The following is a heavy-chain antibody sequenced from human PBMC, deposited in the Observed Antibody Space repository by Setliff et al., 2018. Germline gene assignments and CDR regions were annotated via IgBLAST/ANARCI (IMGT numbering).Heavy chain of an antibody. Sequence: PSETLSLTCTLSGDSIKKSTYYWGWIRQSPGKGLEWIAHIYYSGNTFYNPSLGSRLTISGDTSKNQFSLKLTSVTAADTAVYYCARSLGSSGNNYPVLDYWGQGTLVTVSS. V-gene: IGHV4-39*01. D-gene: IGHD5-18*01. CDR3: ARSLGSSGNNYPVLDY. CDR2: IYYSGNT. J-gene: IGHJ4*02. CDR1: GDSIKKSTYY.